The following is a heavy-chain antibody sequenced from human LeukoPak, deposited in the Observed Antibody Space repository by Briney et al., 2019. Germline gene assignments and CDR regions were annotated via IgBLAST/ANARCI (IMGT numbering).Heavy chain of an antibody. CDR2: ISGPGSST. CDR1: GFTFSNYA. Sequence: GGSLRLSCAASGFTFSNYAMSWVRQAPGKGLEWVSTISGPGSSTYSADSVKGWFTISRDNSKNTLYLQMHSLRAEDTAIYYCAKPSRDFDSSGYSHFDYWGQGTLVTVSS. D-gene: IGHD3-22*01. V-gene: IGHV3-23*01. CDR3: AKPSRDFDSSGYSHFDY. J-gene: IGHJ4*02.